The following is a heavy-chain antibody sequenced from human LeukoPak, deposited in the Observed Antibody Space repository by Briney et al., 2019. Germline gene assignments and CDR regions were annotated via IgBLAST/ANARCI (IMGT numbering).Heavy chain of an antibody. J-gene: IGHJ4*02. CDR2: IYTSGNT. Sequence: SETLSLTCSVSGGSMRSYYCSWIRQPPGKELEWIGYIYTSGNTNYNPSLKSRVTISVDTSKNQFSLKLSSVTAADTAVYYCARGSGPYYFDYWGQGTLVTVSS. CDR1: GGSMRSYY. D-gene: IGHD6-19*01. V-gene: IGHV4-4*09. CDR3: ARGSGPYYFDY.